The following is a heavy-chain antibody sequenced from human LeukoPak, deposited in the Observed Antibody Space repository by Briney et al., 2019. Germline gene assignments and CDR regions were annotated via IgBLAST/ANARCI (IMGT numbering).Heavy chain of an antibody. D-gene: IGHD5-24*01. CDR2: ITSGGSYM. J-gene: IGHJ4*02. V-gene: IGHV3-21*01. Sequence: PGGSLGLSCAASGFTFSSYSMNWVRQAPGKGLGWVSSITSGGSYMYYADSVKGRFTISRDNAKNSLYLQMNSLRAEDTAVYYCARDPDGSEAYFDYWGQGALVAVSS. CDR3: ARDPDGSEAYFDY. CDR1: GFTFSSYS.